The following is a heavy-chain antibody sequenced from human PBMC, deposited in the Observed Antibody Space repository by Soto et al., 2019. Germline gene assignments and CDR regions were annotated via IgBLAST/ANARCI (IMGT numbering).Heavy chain of an antibody. Sequence: SETLSLTCTVSGGSISSSSYYWGWIRQPPGKGLEWIGSIYYSGSTYYKPSLKSRVTISVDTSKNQFSLKMISATAADTAVYYCARHSNRNYGLYYFDYWGLGALVTVSS. CDR3: ARHSNRNYGLYYFDY. V-gene: IGHV4-39*01. CDR1: GGSISSSSYY. CDR2: IYYSGST. D-gene: IGHD4-4*01. J-gene: IGHJ4*02.